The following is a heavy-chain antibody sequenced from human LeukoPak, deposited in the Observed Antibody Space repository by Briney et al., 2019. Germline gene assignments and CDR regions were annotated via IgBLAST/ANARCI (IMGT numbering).Heavy chain of an antibody. CDR2: ISSNGGST. CDR1: GFTFSSYA. V-gene: IGHV3-64*04. CDR3: ARRRSKAYEN. D-gene: IGHD3-22*01. Sequence: GGSLRLSCSASGFTFSSYAMHWVRQAPGKGLEYVSAISSNGGSTYYADSVKGRFTISRDNSKNTVYLQMNSLRVDDTAVYYCARRRSKAYENWGQGTLVTVSS. J-gene: IGHJ4*02.